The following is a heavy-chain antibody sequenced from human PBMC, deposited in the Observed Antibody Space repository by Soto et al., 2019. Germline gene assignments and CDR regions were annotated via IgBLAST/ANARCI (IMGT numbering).Heavy chain of an antibody. CDR3: AREPPRGYSYGFAWYYYYYGMDV. D-gene: IGHD5-18*01. V-gene: IGHV3-11*01. J-gene: IGHJ6*02. CDR1: GFTLSDYY. Sequence: PGGSLRLSCAASGFTLSDYYMSWVRQAPGKGLEWLSYISSSSATVYYVDSVKGRFTTSRDNAKNSLYLQMNSLRAEDTAVYYCAREPPRGYSYGFAWYYYYYGMDVWGQGATVTVSS. CDR2: ISSSSATV.